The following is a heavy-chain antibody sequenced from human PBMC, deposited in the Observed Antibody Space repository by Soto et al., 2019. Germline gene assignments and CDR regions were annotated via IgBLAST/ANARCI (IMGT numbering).Heavy chain of an antibody. CDR1: GGSISSSLFY. CDR3: ARRICTNISCYVPEGNWLDP. D-gene: IGHD2-2*01. CDR2: IYSTGST. J-gene: IGHJ5*02. Sequence: SETLSLSCTVSGGSISSSLFYWGWIRQPPGKGLEWIGNIYSTGSTDYNPSLKSRVTVSVDTSKNQFSLQLSSVTAADTAVYYCARRICTNISCYVPEGNWLDPWGQGTLVTVSS. V-gene: IGHV4-39*01.